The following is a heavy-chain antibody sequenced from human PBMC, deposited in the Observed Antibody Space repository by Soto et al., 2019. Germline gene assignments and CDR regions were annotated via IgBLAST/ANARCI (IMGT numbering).Heavy chain of an antibody. CDR2: INAGNGNT. Sequence: QVQLVQSGAEVKKPGASVKVSCKASGYTFTSYAMHWVRQAPGPRLGWMGWINAGNGNTKYSQKFQGRVTITRDTSASTAYMELSSLRSEDTAVYYCARDAGDAELLWWGVWGQGTLVTVSS. CDR3: ARDAGDAELLWWGV. CDR1: GYTFTSYA. J-gene: IGHJ4*02. V-gene: IGHV1-3*01. D-gene: IGHD3-10*01.